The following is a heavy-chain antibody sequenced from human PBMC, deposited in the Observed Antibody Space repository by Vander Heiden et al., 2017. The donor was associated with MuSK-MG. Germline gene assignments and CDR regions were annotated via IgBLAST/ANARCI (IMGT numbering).Heavy chain of an antibody. J-gene: IGHJ4*02. CDR1: GYSFTSYW. CDR2: IYPGDSDT. V-gene: IGHV5-51*01. Sequence: EVQLVQSGAEVKKPGGSLKISCKGSGYSFTSYWIGWVRQMPGKGLEWMGIIYPGDSDTRYSPSFQGQVTISADKSISTAYLQWSSLKASETAMYYCARASGIAVAGTRAPFDYWGQGTLVTVSS. CDR3: ARASGIAVAGTRAPFDY. D-gene: IGHD6-19*01.